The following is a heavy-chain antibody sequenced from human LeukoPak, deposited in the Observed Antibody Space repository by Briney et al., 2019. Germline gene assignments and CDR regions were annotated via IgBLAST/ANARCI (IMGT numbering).Heavy chain of an antibody. CDR3: AKDRTTVTTPFYFDY. D-gene: IGHD4-17*01. CDR2: ISYDGSNK. J-gene: IGHJ4*02. CDR1: GFTFSSYA. Sequence: PGGSLRLSCAASGFTFSSYAMHWVRQAPGKGLEWVAVISYDGSNKYYADSVKGRFTISRDNPKNTLYLQMNSLRAEDTAVYYCAKDRTTVTTPFYFDYWGQGTLVTVSS. V-gene: IGHV3-30-3*01.